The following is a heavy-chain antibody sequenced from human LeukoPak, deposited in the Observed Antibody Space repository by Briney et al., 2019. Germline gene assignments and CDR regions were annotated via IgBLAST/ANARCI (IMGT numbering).Heavy chain of an antibody. J-gene: IGHJ4*02. CDR1: GYTFTSYG. V-gene: IGHV1-18*01. Sequence: ASVKVSCKASGYTFTSYGISWVRQAPGQGLEWMGWISAYNGNTNYAQKLQGRVTMTRDMSTSTVYMELSSLRSEDTAVYYCARGAKYSSSTNYFDYWGQGTLVTVSS. CDR3: ARGAKYSSSTNYFDY. CDR2: ISAYNGNT. D-gene: IGHD6-6*01.